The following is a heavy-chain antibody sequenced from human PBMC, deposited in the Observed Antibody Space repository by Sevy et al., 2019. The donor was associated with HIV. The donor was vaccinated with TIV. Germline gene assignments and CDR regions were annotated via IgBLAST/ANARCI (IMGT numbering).Heavy chain of an antibody. Sequence: ASVKVSCKASGYTFTSYGISWVRQAPGQGLEWMGWISAYNGNRNYAQKLQGRVTMTTDTSTSTAYMELRSLRSDDTAVYYCARKGWYDSSGYSLDAFDIWGQGTIVTVSS. CDR1: GYTFTSYG. CDR3: ARKGWYDSSGYSLDAFDI. D-gene: IGHD3-22*01. V-gene: IGHV1-18*04. J-gene: IGHJ3*02. CDR2: ISAYNGNR.